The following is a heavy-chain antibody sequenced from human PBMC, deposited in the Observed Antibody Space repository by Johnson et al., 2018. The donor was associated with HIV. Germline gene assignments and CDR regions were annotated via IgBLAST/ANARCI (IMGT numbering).Heavy chain of an antibody. CDR2: ISWDGGST. CDR1: GFTFDDYT. CDR3: ARACRDGYTCDAFDI. J-gene: IGHJ3*02. V-gene: IGHV3-43*01. D-gene: IGHD5-24*01. Sequence: VQLVESGGVVVQPGGSLRLSCAASGFTFDDYTMHWVRQAPGKGLEWVSLISWDGGSTYYADSGKDRFNISRDNAKNPLYLQMNSLRAEDTAVYYCARACRDGYTCDAFDIWGQGTMVTVSS.